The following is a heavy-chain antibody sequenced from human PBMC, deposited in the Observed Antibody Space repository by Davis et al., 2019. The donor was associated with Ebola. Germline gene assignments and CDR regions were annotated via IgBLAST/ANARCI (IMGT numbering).Heavy chain of an antibody. CDR2: IYYSGNT. J-gene: IGHJ6*03. V-gene: IGHV4-59*01. CDR1: GGSISSYY. Sequence: PSETLSLTCAVSGGSISSYYWSWIRQPPGKGLEWIGYIYYSGNTNYKPSLKSRVTISVDTSKNQLSLKLSSVTAADTAVYYCARGGIAPYYYYMDVWGKGTTVTVSS. D-gene: IGHD6-13*01. CDR3: ARGGIAPYYYYMDV.